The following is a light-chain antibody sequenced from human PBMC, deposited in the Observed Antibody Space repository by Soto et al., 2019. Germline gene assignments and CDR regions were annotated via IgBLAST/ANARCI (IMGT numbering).Light chain of an antibody. CDR2: GAS. J-gene: IGKJ1*01. Sequence: EMFMTQSPATRSVSPAERATPSCRAIQSVSSTLHWYQQKPGQAPRLLIYGASNRATGIPARFSGSGSGTEFTLTISSLQSEDFAVYYCQQYNNWPPAGTFGQGTKVDI. V-gene: IGKV3D-15*01. CDR1: QSVSST. CDR3: QQYNNWPPAGT.